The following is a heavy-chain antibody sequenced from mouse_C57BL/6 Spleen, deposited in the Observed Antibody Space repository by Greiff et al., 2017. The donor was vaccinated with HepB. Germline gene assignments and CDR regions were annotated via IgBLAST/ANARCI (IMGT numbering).Heavy chain of an antibody. CDR1: GYTFTDYN. CDR2: INPNNGGT. V-gene: IGHV1-22*01. Sequence: EVQLQQSGPELVKPGASVKMSCKASGYTFTDYNMHWVKQSPGQSLEWIGYINPNNGGTSYNQKFKGKATLTVNKSSSTAYMELRSLTSEDSAVYYCARTSRGYGGYFDVWGTGTTVTVSS. J-gene: IGHJ1*03. D-gene: IGHD1-1*02. CDR3: ARTSRGYGGYFDV.